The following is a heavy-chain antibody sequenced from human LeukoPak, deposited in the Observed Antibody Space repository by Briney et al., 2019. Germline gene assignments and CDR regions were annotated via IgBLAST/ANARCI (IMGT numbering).Heavy chain of an antibody. V-gene: IGHV3-15*01. CDR2: IKSKTDGGTT. J-gene: IGHJ4*02. CDR3: TTMYYDFWSGYFH. D-gene: IGHD3-3*01. CDR1: GFTFSNAW. Sequence: TGGSLRLSCAASGFTFSNAWMSWVRQAPGKGLEWVGRIKSKTDGGTTDYAAPVKGRFTISRDDSKNTLYLQMNSLKTEDTAVYYCTTMYYDFWSGYFHWGXGTXVTVSS.